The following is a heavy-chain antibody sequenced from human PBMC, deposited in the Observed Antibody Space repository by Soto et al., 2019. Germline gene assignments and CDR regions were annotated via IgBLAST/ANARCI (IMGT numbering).Heavy chain of an antibody. CDR1: GFTLSGYA. D-gene: IGHD6-6*01. V-gene: IGHV3-64*01. CDR3: ARRARPDFYYMDV. J-gene: IGHJ6*03. CDR2: ISSNGVGT. Sequence: EVQLAESGGGLAQPGGSLRLSCAASGFTLSGYAMDWVRQAPGKGLEYVSGISSNGVGTYYANSVQGRFTISRDNSKNAVYLQMGSLRPEDMAVYYCARRARPDFYYMDVWGQGTTVTGSS.